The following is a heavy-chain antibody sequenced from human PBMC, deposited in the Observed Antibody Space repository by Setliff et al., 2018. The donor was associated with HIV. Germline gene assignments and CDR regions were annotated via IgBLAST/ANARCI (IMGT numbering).Heavy chain of an antibody. V-gene: IGHV1-69*13. CDR3: ARAPKRVYYYGSATYLHDAFDI. J-gene: IGHJ3*02. CDR2: VIPIFDKT. CDR1: GGTFSNYA. Sequence: SVKVSCKSSGGTFSNYAFSWVRQAPAQGLEWMGGVIPIFDKTTYAQKFQGRVTITADEATNTAYMELRSLRSDDTAVYYCARAPKRVYYYGSATYLHDAFDIWGQGTMVTVSS. D-gene: IGHD3-10*01.